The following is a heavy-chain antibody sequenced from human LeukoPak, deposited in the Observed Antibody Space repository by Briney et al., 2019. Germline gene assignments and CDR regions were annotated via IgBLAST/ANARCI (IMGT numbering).Heavy chain of an antibody. CDR3: ARDRGRNWNYVYGNYYYGMDV. V-gene: IGHV4-59*01. Sequence: PSETLSLTCTVSGGSISSYYWSWIRQPPGKGLEWIGYIYYSGSTNYNPSLKSRVTISVDTSKNQFSLKLSSVTAADTAVYYCARDRGRNWNYVYGNYYYGMDVWGQGTTVTASS. J-gene: IGHJ6*02. D-gene: IGHD1-7*01. CDR2: IYYSGST. CDR1: GGSISSYY.